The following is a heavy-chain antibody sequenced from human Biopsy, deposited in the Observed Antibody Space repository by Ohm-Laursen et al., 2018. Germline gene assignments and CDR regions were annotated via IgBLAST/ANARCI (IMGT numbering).Heavy chain of an antibody. V-gene: IGHV3-23*01. Sequence: SLRLSCTASGFTMSINYMSWVRQAPGKGLEWVSGISGSGGTTDYADSVKGRFTISRDNPRNTVYLQMNSLRVEDTAVYYCAKINPSSIYYNYGMDVWGQGTTVTVSS. CDR2: ISGSGGTT. CDR1: GFTMSINY. CDR3: AKINPSSIYYNYGMDV. J-gene: IGHJ6*02.